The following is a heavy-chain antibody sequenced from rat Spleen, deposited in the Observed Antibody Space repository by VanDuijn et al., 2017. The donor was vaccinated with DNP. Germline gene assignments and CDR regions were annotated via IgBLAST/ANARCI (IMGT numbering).Heavy chain of an antibody. D-gene: IGHD1-12*03. CDR3: ATGGDGNYLFAY. V-gene: IGHV5S10*01. Sequence: EVQLVESGGGLIQPGRSLKLSCAASGVTFSDYNMAWVRQAPRKGLEWVATIIYDGSRTYYRDSLKGRFTISIDNAKSTLYLHMDSLTSEDPATYYCATGGDGNYLFAYWGQGILVTVSS. CDR2: IIYDGSRT. CDR1: GVTFSDYN. J-gene: IGHJ3*01.